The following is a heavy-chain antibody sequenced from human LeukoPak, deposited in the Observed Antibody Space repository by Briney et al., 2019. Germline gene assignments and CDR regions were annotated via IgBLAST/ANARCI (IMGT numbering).Heavy chain of an antibody. CDR1: GGTFSSYA. D-gene: IGHD2-15*01. CDR3: ARRIITGYYYYYMDV. CDR2: IIPIFGTA. J-gene: IGHJ6*03. Sequence: GASVKVSCKASGGTFSSYAISWVRQAPGQGLEWMGGIIPIFGTANYAQKFQGRVTITADKSTSTAYMELSSLRSDDTAVYYCARRIITGYYYYYMDVWGKGTTVTISS. V-gene: IGHV1-69*06.